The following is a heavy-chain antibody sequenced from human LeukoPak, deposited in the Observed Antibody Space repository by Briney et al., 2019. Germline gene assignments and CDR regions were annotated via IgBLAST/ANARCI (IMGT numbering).Heavy chain of an antibody. CDR3: AKSEDYDILTGYYPLDY. CDR2: ISGSGGST. Sequence: GGSLRLSCAASGFTFSSCAMSWVRQAPGKGLEWVSAISGSGGSTYYADSVKGRFTISRDNSKNTLYLQMNSLRAEDTAVYYCAKSEDYDILTGYYPLDYWGQGTLVTVSS. CDR1: GFTFSSCA. J-gene: IGHJ4*02. V-gene: IGHV3-23*01. D-gene: IGHD3-9*01.